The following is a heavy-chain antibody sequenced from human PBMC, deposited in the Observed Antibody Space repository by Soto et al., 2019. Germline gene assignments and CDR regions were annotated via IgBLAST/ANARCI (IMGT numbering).Heavy chain of an antibody. CDR1: GFTVTSYI. CDR2: ISITTNYM. J-gene: IGHJ4*02. Sequence: GGSLRLSWAASGFTVTSYIMNWVRQAPGKGLECVSSISITTNYMYYGDSMKCRFTISRDKHKNSRYLQMNSLRAEETAVYYCARESEDLTSNFDYWGQGTLVTFSA. V-gene: IGHV3-21*06. CDR3: ARESEDLTSNFDY.